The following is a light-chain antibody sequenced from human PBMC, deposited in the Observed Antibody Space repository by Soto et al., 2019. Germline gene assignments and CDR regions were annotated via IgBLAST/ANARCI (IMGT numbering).Light chain of an antibody. CDR1: SGSVSTNYY. CDR3: ALYMGSGISV. CDR2: NTN. Sequence: QTVVTQEPSFSVSPGGTVTLTCGLSSGSVSTNYYPSWYQQTPGQAPRTLIYNTNSRSSGVPYRFTGAILGNKAALTITWAQADDESDYYCALYMGSGISVFGGGTKLTVL. J-gene: IGLJ2*01. V-gene: IGLV8-61*01.